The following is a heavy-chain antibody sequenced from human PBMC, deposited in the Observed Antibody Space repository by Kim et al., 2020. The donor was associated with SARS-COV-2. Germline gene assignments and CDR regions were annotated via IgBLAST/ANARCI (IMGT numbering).Heavy chain of an antibody. D-gene: IGHD2-15*01. V-gene: IGHV3-15*01. CDR2: IKSKSDGETI. CDR1: GFTFANAW. CDR3: ITDHISYTPRGYCGSGNCYRGY. J-gene: IGHJ4*02. Sequence: GGSLRLSCAASGFTFANAWMSWVRQAPGKGLEWVGRIKSKSDGETIDFAAPVKGRFTISRDDSKNTLYLQMNSLNTEDTALYYCITDHISYTPRGYCGSGNCYRGYWRKGTLVTVSS.